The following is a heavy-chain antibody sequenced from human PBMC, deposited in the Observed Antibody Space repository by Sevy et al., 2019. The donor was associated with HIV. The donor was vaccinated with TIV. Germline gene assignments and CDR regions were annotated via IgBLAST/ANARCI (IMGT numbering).Heavy chain of an antibody. CDR1: GFTFSSYG. D-gene: IGHD5-12*01. CDR2: ISYDGSNK. Sequence: GESLKISCAASGFTFSSYGMHWVRQAPGKGLEWEAVISYDGSNKYYGDSVKGRFTMSRDNSKNTLYLQMNSLRAEDTAVYYCAKWSMGGARWLQLGAFDIWGQGTMVTVSS. J-gene: IGHJ3*02. V-gene: IGHV3-30*18. CDR3: AKWSMGGARWLQLGAFDI.